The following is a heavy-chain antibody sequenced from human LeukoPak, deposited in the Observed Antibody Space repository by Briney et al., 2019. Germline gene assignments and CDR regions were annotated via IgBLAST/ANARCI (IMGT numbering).Heavy chain of an antibody. V-gene: IGHV4-4*07. CDR3: ARVGDYALKD. CDR1: GGSISYYH. J-gene: IGHJ4*02. CDR2: IYTSGST. D-gene: IGHD3-16*01. Sequence: SETLSITCTVSGGSISYYHWSWIRQPAGKGVEWIGRIYTSGSTNYNPSLESRVTMSVDTSKNQFSLKLNSVTAADTAVYYCARVGDYALKDWGQGTLVTVSS.